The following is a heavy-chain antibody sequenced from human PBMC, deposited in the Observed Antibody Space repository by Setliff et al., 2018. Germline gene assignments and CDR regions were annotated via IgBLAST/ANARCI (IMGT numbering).Heavy chain of an antibody. J-gene: IGHJ4*02. Sequence: PGGSLRLSCAASGFTFSNYWMHRVRQAPGKGLVWVSRISGDGTTTHYVDSVKGRFTISRDNAKNTLYLQMNDLRAEDTAVYFCVRLLDSDYWGQGTLVTVSS. CDR1: GFTFSNYW. CDR3: VRLLDSDY. D-gene: IGHD3-10*01. V-gene: IGHV3-74*01. CDR2: ISGDGTTT.